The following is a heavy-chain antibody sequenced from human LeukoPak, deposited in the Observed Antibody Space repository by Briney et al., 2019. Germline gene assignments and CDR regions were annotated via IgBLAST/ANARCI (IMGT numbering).Heavy chain of an antibody. CDR2: IYHSGST. CDR1: GYPISSGYY. J-gene: IGHJ5*02. D-gene: IGHD3-10*01. CDR3: AGRDTIWFDP. V-gene: IGHV4-38-2*01. Sequence: SGTLSLTCAVSGYPISSGYYWGWIRQPPGKGLEWIGSIYHSGSTYYNPSLKSRVTISVDTSKNQFSLKLSSVTAADTAVYYCAGRDTIWFDPWGQGTLVTVSS.